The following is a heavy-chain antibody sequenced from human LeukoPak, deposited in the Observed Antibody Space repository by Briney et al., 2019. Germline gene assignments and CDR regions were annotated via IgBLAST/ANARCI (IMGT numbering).Heavy chain of an antibody. J-gene: IGHJ4*02. CDR2: ISSSSYI. V-gene: IGHV3-69-1*01. Sequence: GGSLRLSCASLRLTLMVAWMSWVPQAPGKGLEWVLTISSSSYIYYADSVKGRFTISRDNAKTSLYQQMNSLRAEDTAVYYCARAIAYCGGDCFVDYWGQGTLVTVSS. D-gene: IGHD2-21*02. CDR1: RLTLMVAW. CDR3: ARAIAYCGGDCFVDY.